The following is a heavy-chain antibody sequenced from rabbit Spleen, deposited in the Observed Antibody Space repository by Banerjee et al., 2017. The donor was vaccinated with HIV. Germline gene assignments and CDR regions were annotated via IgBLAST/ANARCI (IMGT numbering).Heavy chain of an antibody. CDR3: ARHDVGGYYKL. D-gene: IGHD1-1*01. CDR2: INAATGKP. V-gene: IGHV1S45*01. J-gene: IGHJ6*01. CDR1: GFSFSDRDV. Sequence: QEHLVESGGGLVQPEGSLTLTCKASGFSFSDRDVMCWVRQAPGKGLQWIACINAATGKPVYATWASGRFTISRTSSTTVTLQMTSLTAADTATYFCARHDVGGYYKLWGPGTLVTVS.